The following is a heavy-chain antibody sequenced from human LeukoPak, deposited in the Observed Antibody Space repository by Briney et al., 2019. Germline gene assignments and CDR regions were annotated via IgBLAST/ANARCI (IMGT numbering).Heavy chain of an antibody. D-gene: IGHD1-7*01. V-gene: IGHV3-23*01. J-gene: IGHJ6*02. CDR2: ISGSDNGI. CDR3: ARALELRDSIYPNYGMDV. CDR1: GFTFSSYA. Sequence: GGSLRLSCAASGFTFSSYAMSWVRQAPGKGLEWVSIISGSDNGIRYADSVKGRFTISRDNSKNTLYLQMNSLRADDTAVYYCARALELRDSIYPNYGMDVWGQGTTVTVSS.